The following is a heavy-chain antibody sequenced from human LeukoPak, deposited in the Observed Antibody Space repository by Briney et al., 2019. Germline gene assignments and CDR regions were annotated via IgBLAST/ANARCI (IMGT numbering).Heavy chain of an antibody. J-gene: IGHJ4*02. CDR1: GFTFSNAW. V-gene: IGHV3-15*01. CDR2: IKSKTDGGTT. D-gene: IGHD3-9*01. CDR3: TTDRQYYDILTGYQEIDY. Sequence: PGGSLRLSCAASGFTFSNAWMSWVRQAPGKGLEWVGRIKSKTDGGTTDYAAPVKGRFTISRDDSKNTLYLQMNSLKTEDTAVYYCTTDRQYYDILTGYQEIDYWGQGTLVTVSS.